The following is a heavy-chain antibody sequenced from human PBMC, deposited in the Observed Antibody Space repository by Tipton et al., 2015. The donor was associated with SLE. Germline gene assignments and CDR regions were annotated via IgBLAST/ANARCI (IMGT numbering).Heavy chain of an antibody. CDR2: ISGSGGST. CDR1: GFTFSNYG. D-gene: IGHD3-10*01. V-gene: IGHV3-23*01. Sequence: SLRLSCVASGFTFSNYGMNWVRQAPGKGLEWVSGISGSGGSTYYADSVKGRFTISRDNSKNTLYLQMYSLRAEDTAVYYCARDRTHYGSGSPWAFDIWGQGTMVTVSS. J-gene: IGHJ3*02. CDR3: ARDRTHYGSGSPWAFDI.